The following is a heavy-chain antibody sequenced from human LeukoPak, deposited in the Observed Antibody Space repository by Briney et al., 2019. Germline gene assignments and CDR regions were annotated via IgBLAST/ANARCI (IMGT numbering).Heavy chain of an antibody. Sequence: GGSLRLSCEASGFTFSSYWMSWVRQAPGKGLEWVANIKQDGSEKKYLDSVKGRFTISRDNAKNSMYLQMNSLRAEDTAVYYCARARLPVKLVRIGEGTHFDYWGQGTLVTVSS. D-gene: IGHD6-13*01. CDR2: IKQDGSEK. CDR1: GFTFSSYW. V-gene: IGHV3-7*03. J-gene: IGHJ4*02. CDR3: ARARLPVKLVRIGEGTHFDY.